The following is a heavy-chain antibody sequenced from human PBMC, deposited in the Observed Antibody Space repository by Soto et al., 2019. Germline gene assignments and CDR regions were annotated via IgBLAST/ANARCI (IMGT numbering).Heavy chain of an antibody. D-gene: IGHD3-10*02. Sequence: GGSLRLSCAASGFTFSSYGMHWVRQAPGKGLEWVAVISYDGSNKYYADSVKGRFTISRDNSKNTLYLQMNSLRAEDTTVYYCAKDRFCSGILEKCNWFDPWGQGTLVTVSS. V-gene: IGHV3-30*18. CDR3: AKDRFCSGILEKCNWFDP. CDR1: GFTFSSYG. CDR2: ISYDGSNK. J-gene: IGHJ5*02.